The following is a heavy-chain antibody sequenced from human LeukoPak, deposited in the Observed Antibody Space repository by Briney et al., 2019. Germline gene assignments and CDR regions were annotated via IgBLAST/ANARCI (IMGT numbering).Heavy chain of an antibody. CDR2: INHSVST. CDR1: GWSFSGYY. CDR3: AIFTIGLYSRWS. D-gene: IGHD6-13*01. J-gene: IGHJ5*02. V-gene: IGHV4-34*01. Sequence: SETLSLTCAVYGWSFSGYYWSWIRQPPGKGLEWSGEINHSVSTNYNPSLKSRVTISVDTSKNQFSLKLSSVTAADTAVYYCAIFTIGLYSRWSWGEGTLVTVSS.